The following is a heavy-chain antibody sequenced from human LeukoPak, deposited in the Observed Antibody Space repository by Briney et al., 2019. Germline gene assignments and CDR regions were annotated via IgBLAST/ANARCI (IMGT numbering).Heavy chain of an antibody. D-gene: IGHD3-3*01. Sequence: AGGSLRLSCAASGFTFSSYSMNWVRQAPGKGREWVSSINSSSSYIYYADSVKGRFTISRDNAKNSLYLQMNSLRAEHTAVYYCARRITIFGVVTSLDYWGQGTLVTVSS. J-gene: IGHJ4*02. CDR3: ARRITIFGVVTSLDY. CDR2: INSSSSYI. V-gene: IGHV3-21*01. CDR1: GFTFSSYS.